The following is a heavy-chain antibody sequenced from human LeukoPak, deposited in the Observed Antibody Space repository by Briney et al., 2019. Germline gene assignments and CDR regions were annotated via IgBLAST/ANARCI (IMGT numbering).Heavy chain of an antibody. CDR2: IYYSGST. CDR1: GGSISSSSYY. V-gene: IGHV4-39*07. Sequence: SETLSPTCTVSGGSISSSSYYWGWIRQPPGKGLEWIGSIYYSGSTYYNPSLKSRVTISVDTSKNQFSLKLSSVTAADTAVYYCARGRNVLLWFGEYRPTYYFDYWGQGTLVTVSS. CDR3: ARGRNVLLWFGEYRPTYYFDY. D-gene: IGHD3-10*01. J-gene: IGHJ4*02.